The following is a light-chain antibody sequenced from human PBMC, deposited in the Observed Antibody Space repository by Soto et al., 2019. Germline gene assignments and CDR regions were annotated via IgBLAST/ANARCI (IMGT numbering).Light chain of an antibody. Sequence: ETVLTQSPGTLSLSPGERATLSFRASQNVRNNNLAWYQQKPGQPPRLLIYDASSRATGIPDRFSGSGSGTDFTLTISRLEPEDFAVYYCQQFSNSLTFGQGTRLEIK. J-gene: IGKJ5*01. CDR2: DAS. CDR3: QQFSNSLT. V-gene: IGKV3-20*01. CDR1: QNVRNNN.